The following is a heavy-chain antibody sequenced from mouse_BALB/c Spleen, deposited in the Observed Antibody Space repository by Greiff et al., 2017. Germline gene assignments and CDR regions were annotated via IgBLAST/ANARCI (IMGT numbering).Heavy chain of an antibody. CDR1: GFTFSSYA. V-gene: IGHV5-9-3*01. CDR2: ISSGGSYT. Sequence: EVQRVESGGGLVKPGGSLKLSCAASGFTFSSYAMSWVRQTPEKRLEWVATISSGGSYTYYPDSVKGRFTISRDNAKNTLYLQMSSLRSEDTAMYYCARTGTYFAYWGQGTLVTVSA. J-gene: IGHJ3*01. D-gene: IGHD4-1*01. CDR3: ARTGTYFAY.